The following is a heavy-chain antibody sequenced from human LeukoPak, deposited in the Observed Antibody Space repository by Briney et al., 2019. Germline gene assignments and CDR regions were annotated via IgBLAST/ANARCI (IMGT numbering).Heavy chain of an antibody. CDR3: ARVTYYDSSGFFDY. D-gene: IGHD3-22*01. J-gene: IGHJ4*02. CDR2: ISSSSSYI. Sequence: GGSLRLSCAASGFTFSSYAMSWVRQAPGKGLEWVSSISSSSSYIYYADSVKGRFTISRDNAKNSLYLQMNSLRAGDTAVYYCARVTYYDSSGFFDYWGQGTLVTVSS. CDR1: GFTFSSYA. V-gene: IGHV3-21*01.